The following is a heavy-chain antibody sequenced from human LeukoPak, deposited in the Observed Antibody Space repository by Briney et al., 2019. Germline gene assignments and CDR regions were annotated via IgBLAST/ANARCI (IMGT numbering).Heavy chain of an antibody. CDR2: INPSGGST. CDR1: GYTFTSYY. Sequence: GASVKVSCKASGYTFTSYYMHWVRQAPGQGLEWMGIINPSGGSTSYAQKFQGRVTMTRDMSTSTVYMELSSLRSDDTAVYYCARAGWLVQDYFDYWGQGTLVTVSS. D-gene: IGHD6-19*01. J-gene: IGHJ4*02. V-gene: IGHV1-46*01. CDR3: ARAGWLVQDYFDY.